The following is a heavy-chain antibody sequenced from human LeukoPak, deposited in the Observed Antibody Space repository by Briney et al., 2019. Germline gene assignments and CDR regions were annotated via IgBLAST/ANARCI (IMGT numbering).Heavy chain of an antibody. Sequence: SETLSLTCTVSGGSMSSYYWSWIRQPPGKGLEWIGYIYYSGSTNYNPSLKSRVTISVDTSKNQFSLKLSSVTAADTAVYYCASTSMVRGVFYFDYWGQGTLVTVSS. J-gene: IGHJ4*02. CDR1: GGSMSSYY. CDR2: IYYSGST. CDR3: ASTSMVRGVFYFDY. D-gene: IGHD3-10*01. V-gene: IGHV4-59*01.